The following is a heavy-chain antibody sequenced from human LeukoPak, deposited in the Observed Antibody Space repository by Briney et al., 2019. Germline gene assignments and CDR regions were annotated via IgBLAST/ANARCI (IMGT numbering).Heavy chain of an antibody. V-gene: IGHV3-23*01. J-gene: IGHJ4*02. CDR2: ITHSSSDT. Sequence: GGSLRLSCAASGFSFSYYAMSWVRQAPGKGLEWVSAITHSSSDTFHAASVQGRFTISRDNSKTTLYLQMDSLRAEDTATYYCAKGSSSSRPYYFDYWGQGTLVTVSS. CDR1: GFSFSYYA. CDR3: AKGSSSSRPYYFDY. D-gene: IGHD6-6*01.